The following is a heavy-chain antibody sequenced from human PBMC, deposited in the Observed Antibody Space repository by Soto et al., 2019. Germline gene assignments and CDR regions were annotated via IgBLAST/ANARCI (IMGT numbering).Heavy chain of an antibody. D-gene: IGHD3-9*01. J-gene: IGHJ4*02. Sequence: GGSLRLSCAASGFIFSSYAMSWVRQAPGKGLEWVSALSAGGSNTYYADSVKGRFTISRDNSKNTLYLQMNSLRAEDTAVYYCAKDMRYIDWLEPLDYWGKGTLVTVSS. CDR3: AKDMRYIDWLEPLDY. CDR2: LSAGGSNT. CDR1: GFIFSSYA. V-gene: IGHV3-23*01.